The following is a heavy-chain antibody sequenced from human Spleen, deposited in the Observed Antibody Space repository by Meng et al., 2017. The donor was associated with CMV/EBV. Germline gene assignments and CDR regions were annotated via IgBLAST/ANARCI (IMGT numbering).Heavy chain of an antibody. CDR1: GFTFSSYA. J-gene: IGHJ6*02. CDR2: INSDGSST. V-gene: IGHV3-74*01. CDR3: ARGQSYDFYGMDV. Sequence: GESLKISCAASGFTFSSYAMSWVRQAPGKGLVWVSRINSDGSSTSYADSGKGRFTISRDNAKNTLYLQMNSLRAEDTAVYYCARGQSYDFYGMDVWGQGTTVTVSS. D-gene: IGHD3-3*01.